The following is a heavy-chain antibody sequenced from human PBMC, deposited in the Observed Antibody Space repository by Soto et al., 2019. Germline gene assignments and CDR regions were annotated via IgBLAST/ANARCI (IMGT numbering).Heavy chain of an antibody. J-gene: IGHJ5*02. Sequence: DVQLVESGGGLVEPGGSLRLSCAASGLTFNSAWMSWVRQAPGKGLEWVGRIKSKVDGGTADYAAPVKGRFTISRDDSKSTFYLQMNRLRIEDTGIYYCYSHIVFATATRYEVLTWGQGTLVTVSA. CDR3: YSHIVFATATRYEVLT. D-gene: IGHD5-12*01. CDR1: GLTFNSAW. CDR2: IKSKVDGGTA. V-gene: IGHV3-15*07.